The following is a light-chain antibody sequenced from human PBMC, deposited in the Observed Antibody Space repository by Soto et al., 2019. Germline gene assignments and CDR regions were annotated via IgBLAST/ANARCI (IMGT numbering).Light chain of an antibody. CDR1: SSDVCGYNY. J-gene: IGLJ1*01. Sequence: QAAMTQPRSVCGSPGQSVTISCTGNSSDVCGYNYVSWYQQHPGKAPKLMIYDVSTRPSGVPDRCSGSKSGNTASLTISGLQAEDEADYYCSSHAGSSVVFGTGTKVTV. CDR3: SSHAGSSVV. V-gene: IGLV2-11*01. CDR2: DVS.